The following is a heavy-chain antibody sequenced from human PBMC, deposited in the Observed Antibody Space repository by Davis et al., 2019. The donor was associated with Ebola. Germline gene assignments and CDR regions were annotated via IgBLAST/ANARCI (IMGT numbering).Heavy chain of an antibody. CDR2: IRGSGYST. J-gene: IGHJ6*03. Sequence: GESLKISCAASGFTFSSYDMSWVRQAPGKGLEWVSGIRGSGYSTYYADSVKGRFTISRDNSKNTLYLQMNSLRVEDTAVYYCAKGTGVLGYCSTTSCYYYMDVWGKGTTVTVSS. V-gene: IGHV3-23*01. CDR1: GFTFSSYD. CDR3: AKGTGVLGYCSTTSCYYYMDV. D-gene: IGHD2-2*01.